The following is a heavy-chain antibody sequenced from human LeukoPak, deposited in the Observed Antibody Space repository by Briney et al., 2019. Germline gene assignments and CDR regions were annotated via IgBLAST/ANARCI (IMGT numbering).Heavy chain of an antibody. CDR2: LCSSISTI. CDR3: SRDSSDIVVVPAAMSDAFDI. CDR1: RFTPSSYS. V-gene: IGHV3-48*01. D-gene: IGHD2-2*01. Sequence: GSPRHSSAASRFTPSSYSTYWVCQAPRERLGSGSYLCSSISTIYYADSVKGGFTISRDNAKNSMYLQMNSLRAGDTAVYYCSRDSSDIVVVPAAMSDAFDIWGQGTMFTVSS. J-gene: IGHJ3*02.